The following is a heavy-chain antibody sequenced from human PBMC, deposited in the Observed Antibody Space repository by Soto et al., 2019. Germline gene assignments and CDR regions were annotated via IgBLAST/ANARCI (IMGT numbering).Heavy chain of an antibody. D-gene: IGHD3-3*02. CDR2: ISYDGSNK. CDR3: ARDLAGPLDY. J-gene: IGHJ4*02. V-gene: IGHV3-30-3*01. Sequence: PGGSLRLSCAASGFTFSSYAMHWVRQAPGKGLEWVAVISYDGSNKYYADSVKGRFTISRDNSKNTLYLQMNSLRAEDTAVYYCARDLAGPLDYWGQGTLVIVSS. CDR1: GFTFSSYA.